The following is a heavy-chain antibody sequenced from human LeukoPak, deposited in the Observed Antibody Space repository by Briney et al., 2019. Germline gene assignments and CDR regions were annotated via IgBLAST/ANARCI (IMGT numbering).Heavy chain of an antibody. CDR1: GFTFSHYY. CDR2: ISSSGSTI. CDR3: ARAIRRSWYAVHYYYYGMDV. V-gene: IGHV3-11*01. D-gene: IGHD6-13*01. Sequence: GGSLRLSCAASGFTFSHYYMRWIRQAPGKGLEWVSYISSSGSTIYYADFVKGRFTISRDNAKNSLYLQMNSLRAEDTAVYYCARAIRRSWYAVHYYYYGMDVWGQGTTVTVSS. J-gene: IGHJ6*02.